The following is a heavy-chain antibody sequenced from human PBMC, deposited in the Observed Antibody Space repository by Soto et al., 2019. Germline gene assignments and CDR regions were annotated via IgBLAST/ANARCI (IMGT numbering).Heavy chain of an antibody. CDR1: GYTFTSYG. Sequence: QVQLVQSGAEVKKPGASVKVSCKASGYTFTSYGISWVRQAPGQGLEWMGWISAYNGNTNYAQKLQGRVTMTTDTSTCTAYMELRCLRSVDTAVYYCATAYYYDSSGYYPPLYWGQGTLVTVSS. CDR3: ATAYYYDSSGYYPPLY. V-gene: IGHV1-18*01. J-gene: IGHJ4*02. D-gene: IGHD3-22*01. CDR2: ISAYNGNT.